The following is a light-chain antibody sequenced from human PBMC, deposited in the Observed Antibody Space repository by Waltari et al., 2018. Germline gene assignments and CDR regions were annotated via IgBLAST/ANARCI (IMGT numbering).Light chain of an antibody. J-gene: IGKJ4*01. Sequence: DIQLTQSPSFLSASIGERVTITCRASQGISSYLAWYQQKPGKAPKLLIYGASSLQSGVPSRFTGSGSGTEFTLTISSLQPEDFATYFCQQLYSYPRTFGGGTKVDIK. CDR2: GAS. V-gene: IGKV1-9*01. CDR3: QQLYSYPRT. CDR1: QGISSY.